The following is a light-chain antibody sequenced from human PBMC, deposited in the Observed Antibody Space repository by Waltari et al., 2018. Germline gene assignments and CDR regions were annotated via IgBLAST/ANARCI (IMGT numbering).Light chain of an antibody. J-gene: IGLJ3*02. CDR1: SRDIGTYNY. V-gene: IGLV2-14*03. CDR2: DVS. Sequence: QSALTQPASVSGSPGQSITITCTGTSRDIGTYNYVSWHQQHPGKATKLMIYDVSKRPSGVANFFSGSKAGNTAYLTISGLQAEDEAYYYCISYTISSTLVFGGWTKLTVL. CDR3: ISYTISSTLV.